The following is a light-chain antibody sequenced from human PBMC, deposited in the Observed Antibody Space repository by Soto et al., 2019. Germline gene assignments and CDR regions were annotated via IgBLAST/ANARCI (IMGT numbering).Light chain of an antibody. CDR1: QDSTKY. V-gene: IGKV1-9*01. Sequence: QLTQSPSSLSASVGDRVTITCRASQDSTKYLAWYQQKPGKAPNLLIYDASTLHSGVPSRFSGSGSGTDFTLTISSLQPDDFATYYCQHYNSYSEAFGQGTKVELK. CDR2: DAS. J-gene: IGKJ1*01. CDR3: QHYNSYSEA.